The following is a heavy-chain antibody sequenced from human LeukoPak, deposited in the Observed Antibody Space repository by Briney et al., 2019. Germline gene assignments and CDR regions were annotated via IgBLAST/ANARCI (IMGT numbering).Heavy chain of an antibody. CDR2: ICSSGLT. CDR1: GVSISSSTYY. J-gene: IGHJ4*02. CDR3: ARGLVGLDD. V-gene: IGHV4-39*07. Sequence: SETLSLTCTVSGVSISSSTYYWAWIRQPPGKSLEWNGSICSSGLTYYHPSLKSRLTISADTSNNQVSLKLSSVTAADTAVYYCARGLVGLDDWGQGTLVTVSS. D-gene: IGHD2-21*01.